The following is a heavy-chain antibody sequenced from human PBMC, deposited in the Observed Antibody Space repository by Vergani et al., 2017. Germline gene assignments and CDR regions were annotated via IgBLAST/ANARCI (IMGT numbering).Heavy chain of an antibody. D-gene: IGHD2-15*01. Sequence: QVQLVESGGGVVQPGRSLRLSCAASGFTFSSYAMHWVRQAPGKGLEWVAVISYDGSNKYYADSVKGRFTISRDNSKNTLYLQMNSLRAEDTAVYYCARDLVPDCSGGSCSEDYYYGMDVWGQGTTVTVSS. CDR2: ISYDGSNK. CDR1: GFTFSSYA. J-gene: IGHJ6*02. V-gene: IGHV3-30*01. CDR3: ARDLVPDCSGGSCSEDYYYGMDV.